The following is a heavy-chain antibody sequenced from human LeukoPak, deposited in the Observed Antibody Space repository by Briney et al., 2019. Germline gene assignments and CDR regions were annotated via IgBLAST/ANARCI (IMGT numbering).Heavy chain of an antibody. Sequence: SETLSLTCTVSGGSISSGSYYWSWIRQPAGKGLEWIGRIYTSGSTNYNPSLKSRVTISVETSKNQFSLKLSSVTAADTAVYYCARRGYSGYEDYWGQGTLVTVSS. CDR3: ARRGYSGYEDY. J-gene: IGHJ4*02. CDR1: GGSISSGSYY. CDR2: IYTSGST. D-gene: IGHD5-12*01. V-gene: IGHV4-61*02.